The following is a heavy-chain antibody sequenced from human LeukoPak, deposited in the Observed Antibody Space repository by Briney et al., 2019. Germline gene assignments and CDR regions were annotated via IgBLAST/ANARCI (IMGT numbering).Heavy chain of an antibody. Sequence: GGSLRLSCAASGFTFSTYVMTWVRQAPGKGVEWVSGISGGGGSTYYADSVKGRFTISRDNSKNTLYLQVNSLRAEDTAVYYCAKGVTGTNWFDPWGQGTLVTVSS. D-gene: IGHD1-7*01. CDR2: ISGGGGST. V-gene: IGHV3-23*01. J-gene: IGHJ5*02. CDR1: GFTFSTYV. CDR3: AKGVTGTNWFDP.